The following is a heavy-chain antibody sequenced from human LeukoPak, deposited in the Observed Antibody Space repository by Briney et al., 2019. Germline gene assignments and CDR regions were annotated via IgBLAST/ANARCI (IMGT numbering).Heavy chain of an antibody. J-gene: IGHJ4*02. CDR3: ARDRMGLYYYDSSGLRY. V-gene: IGHV4-61*02. D-gene: IGHD3-22*01. CDR2: IYTSGST. Sequence: PSETLSLTCTVSGGSISSGSYYWSWIRQPAGKGLEWIGRIYTSGSTNYNPSLKSRVTISVDTSKNQFSLKLSSVTAADTAVYYCARDRMGLYYYDSSGLRYWGQGTLVTVSS. CDR1: GGSISSGSYY.